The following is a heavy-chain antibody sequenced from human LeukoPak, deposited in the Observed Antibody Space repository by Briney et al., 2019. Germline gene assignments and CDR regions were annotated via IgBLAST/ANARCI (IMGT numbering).Heavy chain of an antibody. CDR2: IYYSGST. CDR3: XXXXGYXYGXTFDX. V-gene: IGHV4-39*01. D-gene: IGHD5-18*01. CDR1: GGSISSSSYY. Sequence: SETLSLTCTVSGGSISSSSYYWGWIRQPPGKGLEWIGSIYYSGSTYYNPSLKSRVTISVDTSKNQFSLKLYSVTAADTAVYYCXXXXGYXYGXTFDXWGQGTLVXXSS. J-gene: IGHJ4*02.